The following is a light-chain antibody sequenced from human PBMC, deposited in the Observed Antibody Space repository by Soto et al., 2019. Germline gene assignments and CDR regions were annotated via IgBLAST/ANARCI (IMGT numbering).Light chain of an antibody. J-gene: IGKJ5*01. V-gene: IGKV3-20*01. CDR3: QQYGSSIT. Sequence: IGMKQSAATLSVYTGERATLSCRARQSVRSNLAWYQHKPGQAPRLLIYGTSSRATGIPDRFSGSGSGTDFTLTISRLEPEDFAVYYCQQYGSSITFGQVTLLEI. CDR2: GTS. CDR1: QSVRSN.